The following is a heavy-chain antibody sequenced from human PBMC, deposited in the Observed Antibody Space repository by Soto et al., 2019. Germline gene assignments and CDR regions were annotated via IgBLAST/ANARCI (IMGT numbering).Heavy chain of an antibody. CDR1: GYTFTSYY. CDR3: ASPSNGGYYYYYYYGMDV. J-gene: IGHJ6*02. V-gene: IGHV1-46*01. Sequence: QVQLVQSGAEVKKPGASVKVSCKASGYTFTSYYMHWVRQAPGQGLEWMGIINPSGGSTSYAQKFQGRVTMTRDTSTSTVYMELSSLRSEDTAVYYCASPSNGGYYYYYYYGMDVWGQGTTVTVSS. D-gene: IGHD2-8*01. CDR2: INPSGGST.